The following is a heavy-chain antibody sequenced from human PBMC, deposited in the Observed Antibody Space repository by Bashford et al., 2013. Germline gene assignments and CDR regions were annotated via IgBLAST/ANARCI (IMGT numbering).Heavy chain of an antibody. J-gene: IGHJ4*02. CDR2: ISGSGGST. V-gene: IGHV3-23*01. Sequence: VRQAPGKGLEWVSAISGSGGSTYYADSVKGRFTISRDNSKNTLYLQMNSLRAEDTAVYYCAKVXKGSSGYYWMYYFDYWGQGTLVTVSS. CDR3: AKVXKGSSGYYWMYYFDY. D-gene: IGHD3-22*01.